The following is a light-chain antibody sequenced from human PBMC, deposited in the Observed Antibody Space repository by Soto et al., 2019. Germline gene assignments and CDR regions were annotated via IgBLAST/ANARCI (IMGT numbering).Light chain of an antibody. V-gene: IGKV3D-20*02. CDR1: QSVSSY. J-gene: IGKJ1*01. CDR2: GAS. Sequence: EIVLTQSPATLSLSPGERATLSCRASQSVSSYLAWYQHKPGQAPRLLIYGASSRAPGIPDRFGGSGSGTDFTLTISRLEPEDFAVYYCQQHGSASWTFGQGTRVEI. CDR3: QQHGSASWT.